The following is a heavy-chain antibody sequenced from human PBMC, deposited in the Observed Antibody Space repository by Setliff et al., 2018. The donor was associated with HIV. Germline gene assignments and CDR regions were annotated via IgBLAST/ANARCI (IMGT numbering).Heavy chain of an antibody. J-gene: IGHJ6*03. Sequence: PSETLSLTCTVSGGSFSSSSYYWGWIRQPPGKGLEWIGNIYYSGSTYYNPSLRSRVTISVDTSKRQFSLKLSSVTAADTAVYYCARLGGYSSSWYVPYFYYMDVWGKGTTVTVSS. CDR1: GGSFSSSSYY. V-gene: IGHV4-39*07. CDR2: IYYSGST. CDR3: ARLGGYSSSWYVPYFYYMDV. D-gene: IGHD6-13*01.